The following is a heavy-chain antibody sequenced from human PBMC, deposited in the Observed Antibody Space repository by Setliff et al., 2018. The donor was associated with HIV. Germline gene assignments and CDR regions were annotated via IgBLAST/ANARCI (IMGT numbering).Heavy chain of an antibody. J-gene: IGHJ6*03. CDR3: VRGVQSPPHYSYYMDV. CDR1: GYTFTGYY. Sequence: ASVKVSCKASGYTFTGYYMHWVRQAPGQGLEWMGWINPNNGGTNYAQKFQGRVTMTRDTSTSTAYMELTSLRFDDTAMYYCVRGVQSPPHYSYYMDVWGEGTMVTVSS. CDR2: INPNNGGT. V-gene: IGHV1-2*02. D-gene: IGHD3-3*01.